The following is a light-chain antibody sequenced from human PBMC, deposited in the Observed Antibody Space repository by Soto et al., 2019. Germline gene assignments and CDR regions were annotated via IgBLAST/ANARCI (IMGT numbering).Light chain of an antibody. CDR3: QQYNNWPQT. J-gene: IGKJ1*01. CDR2: GAS. CDR1: RSVSSY. V-gene: IGKV3-15*01. Sequence: EIALPQSPATLPVSPGERATLSCRASRSVSSYLAWYQQKPGQAPRLLIYGASTRATGIPARFSGSGSGTEFTLTISSLQSEDFAVYYCQQYNNWPQTFGQGTKVDIK.